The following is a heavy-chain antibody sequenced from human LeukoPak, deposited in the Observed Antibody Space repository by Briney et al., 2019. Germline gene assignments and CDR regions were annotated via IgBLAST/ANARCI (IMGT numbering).Heavy chain of an antibody. CDR2: INSDGGIT. V-gene: IGHV3-74*01. CDR3: ARDAVDTANAV. CDR1: GFTFTTYW. D-gene: IGHD5-18*01. J-gene: IGHJ6*02. Sequence: PGGSLRLSCAASGFTFTTYWMHWVRQAPGKGLAWVSHINSDGGITSYADSVKGRFTISRDNAKNTLYLQMNSLRAEDTAVYYCARDAVDTANAVWGQGTTVTVSS.